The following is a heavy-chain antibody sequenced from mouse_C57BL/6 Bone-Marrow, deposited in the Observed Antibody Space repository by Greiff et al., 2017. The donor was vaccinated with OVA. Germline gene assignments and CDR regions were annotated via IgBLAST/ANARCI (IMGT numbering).Heavy chain of an antibody. CDR2: IDPENGDT. V-gene: IGHV14-4*01. CDR3: STSGVGGSDLDY. CDR1: GFNITDDY. Sequence: VQLQQSGAELVRPGASVKLSCTASGFNITDDYMHWVKQRPEQGLEWIGWIDPENGDTEYASKFQGKATLTADTSSNTAYLQLRSLTSEDTAVDYCSTSGVGGSDLDYWGQGTTLTVSS. J-gene: IGHJ2*01. D-gene: IGHD1-1*01.